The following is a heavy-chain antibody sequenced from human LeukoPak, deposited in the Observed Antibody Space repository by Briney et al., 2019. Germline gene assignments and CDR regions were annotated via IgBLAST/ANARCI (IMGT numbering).Heavy chain of an antibody. CDR3: ARVRVPSRTLVPDLDF. CDR2: MSYNGGDK. Sequence: GGSLTLSCTLSGLTFSTYSVHWARRARGKAREGVAVMSYNGGDKCYADSVKDRFIVARYISNNTAYMQMNNLRPEDTAVYDCARVRVPSRTLVPDLDFWGQGTRVLVSS. CDR1: GLTFSTYS. V-gene: IGHV3-30*04. J-gene: IGHJ4*02. D-gene: IGHD1-26*01.